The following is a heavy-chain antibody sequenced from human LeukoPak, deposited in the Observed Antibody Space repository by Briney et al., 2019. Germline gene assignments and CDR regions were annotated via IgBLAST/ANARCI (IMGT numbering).Heavy chain of an antibody. Sequence: PGGSLRLSCAASGFTFSRDWMTWVRQAPGKGLEWVANIKQDGSEKYYVDSVKGRFTISRDNAKNSVYLQMNSLRAEDTAVYYCVRREWWLGYYMDVWGKGTTVTVS. CDR1: GFTFSRDW. CDR2: IKQDGSEK. V-gene: IGHV3-7*01. D-gene: IGHD2-15*01. CDR3: VRREWWLGYYMDV. J-gene: IGHJ6*03.